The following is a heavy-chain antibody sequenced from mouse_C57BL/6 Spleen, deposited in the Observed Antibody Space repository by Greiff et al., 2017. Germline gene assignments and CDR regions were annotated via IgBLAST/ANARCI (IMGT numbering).Heavy chain of an antibody. J-gene: IGHJ4*01. CDR3: ARSPFITGYYYAMDY. Sequence: QVQLQQSGPELVKPGASVKISCKASGYAFSSSWMNWVKQRPGKGLEWIGRIYPGDGDTNYNGKFKGKATLTADKSSSTAYMQLSSLTSEDSAVYFCARSPFITGYYYAMDYWGQGTSVTVSS. CDR2: IYPGDGDT. V-gene: IGHV1-82*01. D-gene: IGHD1-1*01. CDR1: GYAFSSSW.